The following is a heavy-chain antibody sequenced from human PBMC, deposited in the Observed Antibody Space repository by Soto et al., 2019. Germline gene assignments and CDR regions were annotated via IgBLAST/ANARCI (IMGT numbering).Heavy chain of an antibody. CDR2: ISGSGGST. CDR3: AKDAVRYYYDSSGLRSFDY. Sequence: GGSLRLSCAASGFTFSSYAMSWVRQAPGKGLEWVSAISGSGGSTYYADSVKGRFTISGDNSKNTPYLQMNSLRAEDTAVYYCAKDAVRYYYDSSGLRSFDYWGQGTLVTVSS. CDR1: GFTFSSYA. D-gene: IGHD3-22*01. J-gene: IGHJ4*02. V-gene: IGHV3-23*01.